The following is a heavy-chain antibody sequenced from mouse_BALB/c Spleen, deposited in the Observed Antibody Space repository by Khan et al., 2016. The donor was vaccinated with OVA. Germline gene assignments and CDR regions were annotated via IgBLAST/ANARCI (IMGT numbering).Heavy chain of an antibody. V-gene: IGHV1S136*01. D-gene: IGHD2-14*01. CDR1: GYTFTAYV. CDR3: TKIYRSGVYFNY. Sequence: EVQLQESGPELVKPGASVKMSCKASGYTFTAYVMHWVQQKPGQGLEWIGYIYPFNDDTKYNEMFKGKATLTSDKSSSTAYMERSSLTSEDSAVYFCTKIYRSGVYFNYWGQGTSLTVSS. J-gene: IGHJ2*02. CDR2: IYPFNDDT.